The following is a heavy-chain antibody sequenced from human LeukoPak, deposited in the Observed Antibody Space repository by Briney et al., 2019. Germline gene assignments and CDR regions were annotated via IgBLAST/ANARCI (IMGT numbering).Heavy chain of an antibody. CDR2: IYPGDSDT. V-gene: IGHV5-51*01. Sequence: GESLKISCKGSGYSFTSYWTGWVRQMPGKGLEWMGIIYPGDSDTRYSPSFQGQVTISADKSISTAYLQWSSLKASDTAMYYCARLSAGIAVAGTGLRAFDIWGQGTMVTVSS. J-gene: IGHJ3*02. CDR1: GYSFTSYW. D-gene: IGHD6-19*01. CDR3: ARLSAGIAVAGTGLRAFDI.